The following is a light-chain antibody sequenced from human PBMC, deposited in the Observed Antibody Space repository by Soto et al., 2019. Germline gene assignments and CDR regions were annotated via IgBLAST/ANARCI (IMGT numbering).Light chain of an antibody. Sequence: EIILPQSPAPLSVSPGEGATLSCRTSHSISTNLAWYQHTRVQSPRRLVYGASTSATGVPARFRGSGSGAEFAISISSLQSEDFAVYYCQQYNSSPTFGGGTKVEIK. CDR3: QQYNSSPT. V-gene: IGKV3-15*01. J-gene: IGKJ4*01. CDR2: GAS. CDR1: HSISTN.